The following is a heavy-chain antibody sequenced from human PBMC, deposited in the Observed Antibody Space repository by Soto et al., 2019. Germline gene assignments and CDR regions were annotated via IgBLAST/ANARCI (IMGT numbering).Heavy chain of an antibody. Sequence: SETLSLTCTVSGGSVNSGNYYWSWIRQAPGKGLEWIGYIYYSGSTNYNPSLKSRVTISIDTSKNQFSLKLSSVTAADTAVYYCALIAVSDTAAYWGQGTLVTVSS. V-gene: IGHV4-61*01. CDR3: ALIAVSDTAAY. CDR2: IYYSGST. J-gene: IGHJ4*02. D-gene: IGHD6-19*01. CDR1: GGSVNSGNYY.